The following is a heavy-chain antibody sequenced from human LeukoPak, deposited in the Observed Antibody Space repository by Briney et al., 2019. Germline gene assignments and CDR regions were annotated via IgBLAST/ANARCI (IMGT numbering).Heavy chain of an antibody. CDR3: ARGIAARPSRYYYMDV. CDR1: GFTFSSYS. Sequence: GGSLRLSCAASGFTFSSYSMNWVRQAPGKGLEWVSSIRSSSIYIYYADSVKGRFTISRDNAKNSLYLQMNSLRAEDTAVYYCARGIAARPSRYYYMDVWGKGTTVTVSS. D-gene: IGHD6-6*01. V-gene: IGHV3-21*01. J-gene: IGHJ6*03. CDR2: IRSSSIYI.